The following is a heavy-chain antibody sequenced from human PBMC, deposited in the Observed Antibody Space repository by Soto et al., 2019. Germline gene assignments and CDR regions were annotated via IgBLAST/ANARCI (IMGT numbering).Heavy chain of an antibody. CDR1: GFTFSSYG. CDR2: IWYDGSNK. CDR3: ARYRLELADAFDI. Sequence: GGSLRLSCAASGFTFSSYGMHWVRQAPGKGLEWVAVIWYDGSNKYYADSVKGRFTISRDNSKNTLYLQMNSLRAEDTAVYYCARYRLELADAFDIWGQGTMVTVSS. D-gene: IGHD1-7*01. V-gene: IGHV3-33*01. J-gene: IGHJ3*02.